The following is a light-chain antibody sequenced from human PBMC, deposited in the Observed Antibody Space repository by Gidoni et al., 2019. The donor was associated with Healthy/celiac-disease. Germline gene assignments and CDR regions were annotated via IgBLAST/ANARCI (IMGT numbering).Light chain of an antibody. CDR1: QRISSW. Sequence: DIQMTQSPSTLSASVGDRVTITCRDSQRISSWLAWYQQKPGKAPKLLIYKASSLESGVPSRFSGSGSGTEFTLTISSLQPDDFATYYCQQYNSYPWTFGQGTKVEIK. CDR2: KAS. J-gene: IGKJ1*01. V-gene: IGKV1-5*03. CDR3: QQYNSYPWT.